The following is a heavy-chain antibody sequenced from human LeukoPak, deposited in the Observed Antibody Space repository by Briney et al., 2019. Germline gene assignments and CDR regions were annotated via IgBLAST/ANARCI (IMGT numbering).Heavy chain of an antibody. CDR3: AKGDNYYDSSGYYRFYDY. V-gene: IGHV3-23*01. Sequence: GGSLRLSCAASGFTFSSYAMSWVRQAPGKGLEWVSAISGSGGSTYYADSVKGRFTISRDNSKNTLYLQMNSLRAEDTAVYYCAKGDNYYDSSGYYRFYDYWGQGTLVTVSS. CDR1: GFTFSSYA. J-gene: IGHJ4*02. CDR2: ISGSGGST. D-gene: IGHD3-22*01.